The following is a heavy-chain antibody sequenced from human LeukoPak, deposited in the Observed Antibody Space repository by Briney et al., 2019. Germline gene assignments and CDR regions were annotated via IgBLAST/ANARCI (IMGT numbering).Heavy chain of an antibody. CDR3: SNGIYSSSY. CDR1: GFTFTRYW. D-gene: IGHD6-6*01. V-gene: IGHV3-7*01. Sequence: PGGSLRLSCAASGFTFTRYWMCWVRQAPGKGLEWVANIDQDGSEQYYLDSVEGRFTISRDNAKNSLYLQMDNLRAEDTAAYYCSNGIYSSSYWGRGTLVTVSS. J-gene: IGHJ4*02. CDR2: IDQDGSEQ.